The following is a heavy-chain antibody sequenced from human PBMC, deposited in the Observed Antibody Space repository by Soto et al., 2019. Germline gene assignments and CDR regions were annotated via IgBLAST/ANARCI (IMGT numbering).Heavy chain of an antibody. CDR2: IWYDGSNK. J-gene: IGHJ6*02. CDR1: GFTFSSYG. V-gene: IGHV3-33*01. CDR3: ARDSNTMVRGVISYYYYGMDV. D-gene: IGHD3-10*01. Sequence: PGGSLRLSCAASGFTFSSYGMHWVRQAPGKGLEWVAVIWYDGSNKYYADSVKGRFTISRDNSKNTLYLQMNSLRAEDTAVYYCARDSNTMVRGVISYYYYGMDVWGQGTTVTVSS.